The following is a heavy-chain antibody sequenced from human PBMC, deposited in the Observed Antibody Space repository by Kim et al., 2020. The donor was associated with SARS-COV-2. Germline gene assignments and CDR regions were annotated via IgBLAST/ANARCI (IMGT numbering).Heavy chain of an antibody. Sequence: NNNPSPKTRVPLSVDTSKNQFSLKLSSVTAADTAVYYCARGWSGYSYGYDYWGQGTLVTVSS. V-gene: IGHV4-34*01. D-gene: IGHD5-18*01. J-gene: IGHJ4*02. CDR3: ARGWSGYSYGYDY.